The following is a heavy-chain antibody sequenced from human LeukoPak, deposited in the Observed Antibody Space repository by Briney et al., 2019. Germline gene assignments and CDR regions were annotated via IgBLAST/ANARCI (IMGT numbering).Heavy chain of an antibody. CDR3: ARGLTPLYYFDY. CDR1: GGSISSYY. CDR2: IYISGST. Sequence: SETLSLTCTVSGGSISSYYWSWIRQPAGKGLEWIGRIYISGSTNYNPSLKSRVTISVDTSKNQFSLKLSSVTAADTAVYYCARGLTPLYYFDYWGQGTLVTVSS. V-gene: IGHV4-4*07. J-gene: IGHJ4*02. D-gene: IGHD2-21*02.